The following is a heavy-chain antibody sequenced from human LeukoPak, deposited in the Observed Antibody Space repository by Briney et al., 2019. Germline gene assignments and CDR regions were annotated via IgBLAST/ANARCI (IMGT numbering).Heavy chain of an antibody. J-gene: IGHJ4*02. CDR1: GFTLSSYA. CDR3: ATQNFDY. V-gene: IGHV3-23*01. CDR2: ISDSGGST. Sequence: GGSLRLSCAASGFTLSSYAMSWVRQAPGQGLEWVSTISDSGGSTYYADSVKGRFTLSRYNSKSTLSLQMNSLRADDTAVYYCATQNFDYWGQGTLVTVSS.